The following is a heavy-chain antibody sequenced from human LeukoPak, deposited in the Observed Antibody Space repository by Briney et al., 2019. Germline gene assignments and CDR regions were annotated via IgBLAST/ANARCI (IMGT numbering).Heavy chain of an antibody. CDR2: IIPILGKA. CDR1: GGTFSSYT. D-gene: IGHD3-22*01. Sequence: GSSVKVSCKASGGTFSSYTISWVRQAPGQGLEWMGRIIPILGKANDAQKFQGRVTITADKSTSTAYMELSSLRSEDTAVYYCARLRSITMIVVAHVDAFDIWGQGTMVTVSS. CDR3: ARLRSITMIVVAHVDAFDI. J-gene: IGHJ3*02. V-gene: IGHV1-69*02.